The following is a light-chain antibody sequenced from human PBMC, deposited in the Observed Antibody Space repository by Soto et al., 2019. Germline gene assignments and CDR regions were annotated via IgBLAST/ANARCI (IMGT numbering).Light chain of an antibody. Sequence: QSALTPPASVSGTPGQSITISFTGTSGDVGGYNYVSWYQQHPGKAPKLMIYDVSNRPSGVSNRFSGSKSGNTASLTISGLQAEDEADYYCSSYTSSSTLYVFGTGT. J-gene: IGLJ1*01. CDR1: SGDVGGYNY. CDR3: SSYTSSSTLYV. V-gene: IGLV2-14*01. CDR2: DVS.